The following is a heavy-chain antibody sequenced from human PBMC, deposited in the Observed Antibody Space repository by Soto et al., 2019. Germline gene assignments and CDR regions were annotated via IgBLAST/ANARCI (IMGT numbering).Heavy chain of an antibody. Sequence: GGSLRLSCAASGFTFSDYYMSWIRQAPGKGLEWVSYISSSGSTIYYADSVKGRFTISRDNAKNSLYLQMNSLRAEDTAVYYCARIYYSSILVHNDYWGQGTLVTVSS. CDR1: GFTFSDYY. CDR3: ARIYYSSILVHNDY. J-gene: IGHJ4*02. CDR2: ISSSGSTI. D-gene: IGHD6-13*01. V-gene: IGHV3-11*01.